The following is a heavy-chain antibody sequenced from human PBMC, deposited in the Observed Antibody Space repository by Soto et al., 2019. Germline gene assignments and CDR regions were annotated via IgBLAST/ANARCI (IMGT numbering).Heavy chain of an antibody. D-gene: IGHD3-3*01. J-gene: IGHJ4*02. Sequence: QVQLVQSGGGVVQPGRSMRLSCVASGCTFSSYAMHWVRQAPGKGLEWVAVTSFNGFNKYYPDSVRGRFTISRDNSKNTLLLQMDSLRSEDTAVYYCARYYDVWSALDSWGQGTPVTVSA. V-gene: IGHV3-30-3*01. CDR1: GCTFSSYA. CDR2: TSFNGFNK. CDR3: ARYYDVWSALDS.